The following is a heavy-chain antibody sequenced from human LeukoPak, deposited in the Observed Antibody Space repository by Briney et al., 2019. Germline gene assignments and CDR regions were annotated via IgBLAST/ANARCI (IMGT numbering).Heavy chain of an antibody. J-gene: IGHJ5*02. V-gene: IGHV1-8*03. Sequence: ASVKVSCKASGCTFTSYDISWVRQATGQGLEWMGWMNPNSGNTAYAQKFQGRVTITADESTSTAYMELSSLRSEDTAVYYCARDPRGYYGSGFDPWGQGTLVTVSS. D-gene: IGHD3-10*01. CDR3: ARDPRGYYGSGFDP. CDR2: MNPNSGNT. CDR1: GCTFTSYD.